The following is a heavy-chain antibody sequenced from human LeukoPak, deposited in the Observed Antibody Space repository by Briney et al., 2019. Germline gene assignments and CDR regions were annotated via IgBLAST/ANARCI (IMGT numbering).Heavy chain of an antibody. Sequence: GGSLRLSCAASGFTYSHYGMHWVRQVPGKGLEWVAVIWSDGTEKYYGDAVKGRFTISRENSMKTLYLQMNSLRGDDTAVYYCAKDAQRGFDYSNSLESWGQGTLVTVSS. CDR1: GFTYSHYG. J-gene: IGHJ5*01. D-gene: IGHD4-11*01. V-gene: IGHV3-33*06. CDR3: AKDAQRGFDYSNSLES. CDR2: IWSDGTEK.